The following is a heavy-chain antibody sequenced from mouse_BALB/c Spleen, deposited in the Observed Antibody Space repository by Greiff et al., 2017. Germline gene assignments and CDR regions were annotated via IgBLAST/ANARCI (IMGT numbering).Heavy chain of an antibody. CDR1: GYTFTDYE. J-gene: IGHJ4*01. CDR2: IDPETGGT. CDR3: TRRYAMDY. Sequence: QVQLQQSGAELVRPGASVTLSCKASGYTFTDYEMHWVKQTPVHGLEWIGAIDPETGGTAYNQKFKGKATLTADNSSSTAYMELRSLTSEDSAVYYCTRRYAMDYWGQGTSVTVSS. V-gene: IGHV1-15*01.